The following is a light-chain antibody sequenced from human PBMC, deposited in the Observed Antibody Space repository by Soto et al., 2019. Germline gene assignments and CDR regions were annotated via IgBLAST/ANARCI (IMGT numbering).Light chain of an antibody. CDR3: QQRSNWPPSIT. CDR1: QSVTTY. CDR2: DAS. Sequence: EIVLPQSQATLSLSPGERNNIXCRSSQSVTTYLAWYQQKPGQAPRLLIYDASDRATGIPARFSGSGSGTDFTLTISSLEPEDFAVYYCQQRSNWPPSITFGQGTRLEIK. V-gene: IGKV3-11*01. J-gene: IGKJ5*01.